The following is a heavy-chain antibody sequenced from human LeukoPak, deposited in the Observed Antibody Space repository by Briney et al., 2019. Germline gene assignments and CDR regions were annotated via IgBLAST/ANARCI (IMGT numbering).Heavy chain of an antibody. V-gene: IGHV3-33*08. CDR3: ARDGQQLAPYAMDV. D-gene: IGHD6-13*01. Sequence: SGGSLRLSCAASGFTFSSYSMNWVRQAPGKGLEWLAQIWYDGSNKYYVDSVKGRFTTSRDNSKNTVYLQMNSLRAEDTAVYFCARDGQQLAPYAMDVWGQGTTVTVSS. CDR2: IWYDGSNK. J-gene: IGHJ6*02. CDR1: GFTFSSYS.